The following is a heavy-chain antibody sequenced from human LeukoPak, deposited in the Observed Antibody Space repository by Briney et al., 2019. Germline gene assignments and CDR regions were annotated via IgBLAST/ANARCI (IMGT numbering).Heavy chain of an antibody. J-gene: IGHJ4*02. CDR3: ARKKGSSLYYFAY. CDR1: GYTFTGYY. D-gene: IGHD6-13*01. CDR2: INPNSGGT. V-gene: IGHV1-2*02. Sequence: VASVKVSCKASGYTFTGYYMHWVRQAPGQGLEWMGWINPNSGGTNYAQKFQGRVTMTRDTSISTAYMELSRLRSDDTAVYYCARKKGSSLYYFAYWGQGPLVTVPS.